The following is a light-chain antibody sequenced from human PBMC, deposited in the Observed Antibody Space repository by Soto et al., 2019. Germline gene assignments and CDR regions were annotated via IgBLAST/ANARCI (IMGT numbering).Light chain of an antibody. CDR1: QSVARSY. CDR2: SAS. CDR3: HHFGSLPET. V-gene: IGKV3-20*01. J-gene: IGKJ1*01. Sequence: EVVLTQSPGTLSLSPGERVTLSCRASQSVARSYLAWYQQKPGRARRLLFYSASSRATGIPDRFSGSGSGTDFTLTISRLEPEDFAVYYCHHFGSLPETFGQGT.